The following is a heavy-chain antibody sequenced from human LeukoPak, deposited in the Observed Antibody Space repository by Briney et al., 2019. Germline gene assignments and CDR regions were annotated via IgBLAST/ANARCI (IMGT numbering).Heavy chain of an antibody. V-gene: IGHV4-38-2*02. D-gene: IGHD6-13*01. CDR1: GYSITRGYY. CDR3: ARPRGIAAAGTGFDY. CDR2: INHSGST. Sequence: SETLSLTCTVSGYSITRGYYWGWIRQPPGKGPEWIGEINHSGSTNYNPSLKSRVTISVDTSKNQFSLKLSSVTAADTAVYYCARPRGIAAAGTGFDYWGQGTLVTVSS. J-gene: IGHJ4*02.